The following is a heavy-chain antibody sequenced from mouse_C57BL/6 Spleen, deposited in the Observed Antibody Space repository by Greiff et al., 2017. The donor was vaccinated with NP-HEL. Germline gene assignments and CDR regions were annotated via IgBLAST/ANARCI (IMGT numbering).Heavy chain of an antibody. Sequence: EVQLQQSGPELVKPGASVKISCKASGYTFTDYYMNWVKQSHGKSLEWIGDINPNNGGTSYNQKFKGKATLTVDKSSSTAYMELRSLTSEDSAVYYCARKGPLYDYFDYWGQGTTLTVSS. CDR3: ARKGPLYDYFDY. D-gene: IGHD2-3*01. CDR2: INPNNGGT. J-gene: IGHJ2*01. CDR1: GYTFTDYY. V-gene: IGHV1-26*01.